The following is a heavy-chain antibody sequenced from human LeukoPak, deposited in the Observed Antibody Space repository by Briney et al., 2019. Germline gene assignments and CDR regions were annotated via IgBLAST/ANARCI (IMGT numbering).Heavy chain of an antibody. D-gene: IGHD6-6*01. CDR2: INHSGST. CDR1: GGSFSGYY. CDR3: ARRSHYSRSSGNNC. J-gene: IGHJ4*02. Sequence: SETLSLTCAVYGGSFSGYYWSWIRQPPGKGPEWIGEINHSGSTNYNPSVKSRVTISVDTSKNQFSLKLTSVTAADAAEYFCARRSHYSRSSGNNCWGQGTLVTVSS. V-gene: IGHV4-34*01.